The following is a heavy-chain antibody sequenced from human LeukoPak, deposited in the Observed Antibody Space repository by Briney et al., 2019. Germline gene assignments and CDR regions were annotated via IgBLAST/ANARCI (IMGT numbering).Heavy chain of an antibody. Sequence: PGGSLRLSCAASGFTFNTYSMNWVHQAPGKELDWVSWISDSSNKIYYADYVRGRFIISRDNAKNLLYLQMNSLRVDDTAMFYCTRGPYGDYVDAFDFWGQGTMVTVSS. D-gene: IGHD4-17*01. J-gene: IGHJ3*01. CDR2: ISDSSNKI. CDR3: TRGPYGDYVDAFDF. V-gene: IGHV3-48*01. CDR1: GFTFNTYS.